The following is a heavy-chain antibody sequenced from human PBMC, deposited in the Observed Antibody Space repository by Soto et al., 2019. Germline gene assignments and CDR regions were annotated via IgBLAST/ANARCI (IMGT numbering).Heavy chain of an antibody. J-gene: IGHJ3*02. D-gene: IGHD6-6*01. V-gene: IGHV4-31*03. CDR2: IYYSGST. Sequence: SETLSLTCTVSGGSISSGGYYWSWIRQHPGKGLEWIGYIYYSGSTYYNPSLKSRVTISVDTSKNQFSLKLSSVTAADTAVDYCARGGSSSAFDIWGQGTMVTVSS. CDR1: GGSISSGGYY. CDR3: ARGGSSSAFDI.